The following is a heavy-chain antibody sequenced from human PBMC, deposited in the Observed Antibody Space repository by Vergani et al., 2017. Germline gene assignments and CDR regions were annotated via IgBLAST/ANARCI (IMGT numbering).Heavy chain of an antibody. CDR1: GGSISSGGYY. V-gene: IGHV4-31*11. CDR2: IYYSGST. J-gene: IGHJ4*02. D-gene: IGHD3-10*01. Sequence: QLQLQESGSGLVKPSQTLSLTCAVSGGSISSGGYYWSWIRQHPGKGLEWIGYIYYSGSTNYNPSLKSRVTISVDTSKNQFSLKLSSVTAADTAVYYCELGSGSISGYYFDYWGQGTLVTVSS. CDR3: ELGSGSISGYYFDY.